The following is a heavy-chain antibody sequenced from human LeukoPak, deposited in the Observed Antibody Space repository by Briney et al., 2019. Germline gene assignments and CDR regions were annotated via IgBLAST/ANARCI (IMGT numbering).Heavy chain of an antibody. CDR3: AKDDTATHYYFDY. CDR2: ISSSSTI. Sequence: GGSLRLSCAASGFTFSSYSMNWVRQAPGKGLEWVSYISSSSTIYYADSVKGRFTISRDNSKNTLYLQMNSLRAEDTAVYYCAKDDTATHYYFDYWGQGTLVTVSS. CDR1: GFTFSSYS. J-gene: IGHJ4*02. D-gene: IGHD2-15*01. V-gene: IGHV3-48*01.